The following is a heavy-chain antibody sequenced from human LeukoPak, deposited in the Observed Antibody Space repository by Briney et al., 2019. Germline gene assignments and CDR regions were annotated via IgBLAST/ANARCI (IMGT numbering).Heavy chain of an antibody. V-gene: IGHV3-30*02. Sequence: GSLRLSCAASGFTFSSYGMHWVRQAPGKGLEWVAFIRYDGSNKYYADSVKGRFTISRDNSNNTLYLQMNSLRAEDTAVYFCAKDFSHDYGDFGFDYWGQGTLVTVSS. CDR3: AKDFSHDYGDFGFDY. CDR2: IRYDGSNK. CDR1: GFTFSSYG. J-gene: IGHJ4*02. D-gene: IGHD4-17*01.